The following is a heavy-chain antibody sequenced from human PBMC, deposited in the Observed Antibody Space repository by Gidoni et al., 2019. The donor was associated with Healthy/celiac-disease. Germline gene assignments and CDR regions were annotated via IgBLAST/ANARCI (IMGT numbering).Heavy chain of an antibody. CDR1: GFTFSSYA. Sequence: EVQLLESGGGLVQPGGSLRLSCAASGFTFSSYAMSWVRQAPGKGLEWVSAISGSGGSTYYADSVKGRFTISRDNSKNTLYLQMNSLRAEDTAVYYCLGELSLYNWFDPWGQGTLVTVSS. CDR3: LGELSLYNWFDP. V-gene: IGHV3-23*01. CDR2: ISGSGGST. J-gene: IGHJ5*02. D-gene: IGHD3-16*02.